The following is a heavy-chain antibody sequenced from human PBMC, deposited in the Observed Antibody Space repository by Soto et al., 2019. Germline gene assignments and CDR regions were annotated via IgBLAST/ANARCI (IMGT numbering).Heavy chain of an antibody. CDR2: IYYSGST. V-gene: IGHV4-31*03. CDR3: ARDAAPDYSSSYYYYGMDV. D-gene: IGHD4-4*01. CDR1: GGSVSSGSYY. Sequence: PSETLSLTCTVSGGSVSSGSYYWSWIRQHPGKGLEWIGYIYYSGSTYYNPSLKSRVTISVDTSKNQFSLKLSSVTAADTAVYYCARDAAPDYSSSYYYYGMDVWGQGTTVTVSS. J-gene: IGHJ6*02.